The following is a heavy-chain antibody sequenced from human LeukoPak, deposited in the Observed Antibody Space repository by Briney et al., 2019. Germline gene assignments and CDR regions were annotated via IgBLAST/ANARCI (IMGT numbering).Heavy chain of an antibody. CDR3: TTYKQLDKN. Sequence: GRSLRLSCTASGFTFGDYAMSWVRQAPGKGLEWVGFIRSKAYGGTTEYAASVKGRFTISRDDSKSIAYLQMNSLKTEDTAVYYCTTYKQLDKNWGQGTLVTVSS. D-gene: IGHD6-13*01. V-gene: IGHV3-49*04. J-gene: IGHJ4*02. CDR2: IRSKAYGGTT. CDR1: GFTFGDYA.